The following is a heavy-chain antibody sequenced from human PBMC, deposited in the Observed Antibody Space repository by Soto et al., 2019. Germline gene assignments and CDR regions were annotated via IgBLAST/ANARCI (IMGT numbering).Heavy chain of an antibody. Sequence: SETLSLTCVVSGYSINSGYFWGWVRQPPGKGLEWIGTFYHDGNTYHNPSLESRITMSVDSSKNQFSLKLSSVTAADTAVYYCARASRDGFKGFQGAIDFWGQGTMVTVSS. CDR2: FYHDGNT. CDR3: ARASRDGFKGFQGAIDF. D-gene: IGHD2-2*01. V-gene: IGHV4-38-2*01. CDR1: GYSINSGYF. J-gene: IGHJ1*01.